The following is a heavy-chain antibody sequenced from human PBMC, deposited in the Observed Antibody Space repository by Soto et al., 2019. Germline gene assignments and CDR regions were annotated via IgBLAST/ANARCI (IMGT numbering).Heavy chain of an antibody. CDR3: ARAISLIIAATAY. Sequence: GASVKVSCKTFGYTFSNYDISWVRQAPGQGLEWMGWISPYNGNANYTEKFQGRVSMTTDTSTTTAYMELTSLTSDDTAIYYCARAISLIIAATAYLGQGTLVRVSS. J-gene: IGHJ4*02. CDR1: GYTFSNYD. D-gene: IGHD3-3*01. CDR2: ISPYNGNA. V-gene: IGHV1-18*04.